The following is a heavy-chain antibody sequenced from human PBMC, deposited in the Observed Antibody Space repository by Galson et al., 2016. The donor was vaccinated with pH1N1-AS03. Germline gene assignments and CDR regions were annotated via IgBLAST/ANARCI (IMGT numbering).Heavy chain of an antibody. Sequence: SLRLSCAASGFTFNYHGMNWVRQAPGKGLECIAYISGSGRIIFYADSVKGRFTISRDNAKNSLSLQMNTLRAEETAVYYCARDILTGDYYGMDVWGQGTTVTVS. CDR2: ISGSGRII. CDR3: ARDILTGDYYGMDV. CDR1: GFTFNYHG. D-gene: IGHD2-21*01. V-gene: IGHV3-48*03. J-gene: IGHJ6*02.